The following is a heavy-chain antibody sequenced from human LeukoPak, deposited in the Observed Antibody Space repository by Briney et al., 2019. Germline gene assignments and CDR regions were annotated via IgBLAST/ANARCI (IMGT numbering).Heavy chain of an antibody. CDR2: SYYSGCT. CDR1: GGSISSHY. Sequence: SETLSLTCIVSGGSISSHYWSWIRQPPWEGLEWIGYSYYSGCTNYNPSLKSRVTISVYPSKNQFSLNLSSVTAADTAVYYCATSAYDYFMDVCGKGTTVTVSS. V-gene: IGHV4-59*11. CDR3: ATSAYDYFMDV. J-gene: IGHJ6*03.